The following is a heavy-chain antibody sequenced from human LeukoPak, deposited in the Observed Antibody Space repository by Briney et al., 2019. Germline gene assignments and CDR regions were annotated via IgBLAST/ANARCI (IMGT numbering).Heavy chain of an antibody. CDR2: INPNSGGT. CDR3: ATYPGPTIQGSFDY. V-gene: IGHV1-2*02. CDR1: GYTFSAYH. Sequence: ASVKVSCKASGYTFSAYHIHWVRQAPGQGLEWMGWINPNSGGTNFAPKFHGRVSMTRDTSLSTAYMELSSLRSDDTAVYYCATYPGPTIQGSFDYWGQGTLVTVSS. J-gene: IGHJ4*02. D-gene: IGHD5-18*01.